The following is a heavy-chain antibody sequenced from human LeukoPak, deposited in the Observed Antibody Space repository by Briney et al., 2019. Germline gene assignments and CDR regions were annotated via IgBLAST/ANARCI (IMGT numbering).Heavy chain of an antibody. CDR3: ASLATRDDY. J-gene: IGHJ4*02. CDR2: INHSGST. D-gene: IGHD1-1*01. V-gene: IGHV4-34*01. CDR1: GGSFSGYY. Sequence: SETLSLTCAVYGGSFSGYYWSWIRQPPGKGLEWIGEINHSGSTNYNPSLKSRVTISVDTSKNQFSLKLSSVTAADTAVYYCASLATRDDYWGQGTLVTVSS.